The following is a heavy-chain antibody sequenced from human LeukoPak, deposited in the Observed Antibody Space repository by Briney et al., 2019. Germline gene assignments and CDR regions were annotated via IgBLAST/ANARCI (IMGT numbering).Heavy chain of an antibody. V-gene: IGHV3-23*01. CDR2: IRGSGAST. CDR1: GFTFSSYA. D-gene: IGHD3-10*01. CDR3: AKLMDYYGSGSFDY. J-gene: IGHJ4*02. Sequence: GGSLRLSCGASGFTFSSYAMSWVRQAPGKGLEWVSVIRGSGASTYHADSVKGRFTISRDNSKNTLYLQMKSLRDEDTAVYYCAKLMDYYGSGSFDYWGQGTLVTVSS.